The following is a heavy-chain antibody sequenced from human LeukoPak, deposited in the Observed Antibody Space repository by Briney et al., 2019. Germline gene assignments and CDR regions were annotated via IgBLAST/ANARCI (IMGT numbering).Heavy chain of an antibody. Sequence: SGTLSLTCAVSGGSISSGGYSWSWIRQPPGKGLEWIGYIYHSGSTYYNPSLKSRVTISVDRSKNQFSLKLSSVTAADTAVYYCARGGESGYDTWGQGSLVTVSS. J-gene: IGHJ5*02. D-gene: IGHD5-12*01. CDR3: ARGGESGYDT. CDR2: IYHSGST. CDR1: GGSISSGGYS. V-gene: IGHV4-30-2*01.